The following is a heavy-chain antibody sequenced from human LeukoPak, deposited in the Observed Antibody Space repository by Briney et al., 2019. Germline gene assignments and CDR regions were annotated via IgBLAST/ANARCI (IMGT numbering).Heavy chain of an antibody. CDR3: AKDFRGYSGYEGTFDY. Sequence: GGSLRLSCAASGFTFSDYYMSWIRQAPGKGLEWVSHINRNGSTIYYADSVKGRFTISRDNSKNTLYLQMNCLRAEDTAVYYCAKDFRGYSGYEGTFDYWGQGTLVTVSS. CDR1: GFTFSDYY. CDR2: INRNGSTI. D-gene: IGHD5-12*01. J-gene: IGHJ4*02. V-gene: IGHV3-11*04.